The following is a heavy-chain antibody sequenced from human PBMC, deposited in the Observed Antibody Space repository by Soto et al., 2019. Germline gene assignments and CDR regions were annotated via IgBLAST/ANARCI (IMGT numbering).Heavy chain of an antibody. V-gene: IGHV4-30-4*01. D-gene: IGHD2-8*01. CDR2: IYYSGST. Sequence: QVQLQESGPGLVKPSQTLSLTCTVSGGSISSGDYYWSWIRQPPGKGLEWIGYIYYSGSTYYNPYLKSRVTISVDTSKNQFSLKLSSVTAADTAVYYCARKGTQYVHYYYGMDVWGQGTTVTVSS. J-gene: IGHJ6*02. CDR1: GGSISSGDYY. CDR3: ARKGTQYVHYYYGMDV.